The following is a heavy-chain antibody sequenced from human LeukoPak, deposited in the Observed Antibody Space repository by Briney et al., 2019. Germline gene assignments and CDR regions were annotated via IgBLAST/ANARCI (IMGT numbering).Heavy chain of an antibody. J-gene: IGHJ4*02. Sequence: ASVKVSCKASGYTFTNYEINWVRQATGHGLAWMGWMNPNSGDTAYAQKFQGRITMTRSTSITTAYMELSGLRSDDTAVYYCARGLGSYDSSELTWPMISFWGQGTQVTVSS. V-gene: IGHV1-8*01. CDR3: ARGLGSYDSSELTWPMISF. CDR1: GYTFTNYE. D-gene: IGHD3-22*01. CDR2: MNPNSGDT.